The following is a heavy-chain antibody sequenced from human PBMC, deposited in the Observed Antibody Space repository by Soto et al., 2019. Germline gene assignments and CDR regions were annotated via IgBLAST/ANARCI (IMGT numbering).Heavy chain of an antibody. J-gene: IGHJ4*01. Sequence: PGGSLRLSCAASGFMFSAYAMLWVRQAPGKGLEWVAAISYDGTNKYYADSIKGRFTISRDNSAKTLFLQVNSLRREDTAMYYCARDPSQYTSAWYGIDFWGHGTLVTV. D-gene: IGHD6-19*01. V-gene: IGHV3-30*04. CDR3: ARDPSQYTSAWYGIDF. CDR2: ISYDGTNK. CDR1: GFMFSAYA.